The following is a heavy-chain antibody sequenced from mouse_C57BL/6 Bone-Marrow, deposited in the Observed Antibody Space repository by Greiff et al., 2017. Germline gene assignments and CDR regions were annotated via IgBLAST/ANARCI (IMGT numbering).Heavy chain of an antibody. D-gene: IGHD1-1*01. CDR1: GYTFTSYT. Sequence: VQLVESGAELARPGASVKMSCKASGYTFTSYTMHWVKQRPGQGLEWIGYISPSSGYTKDNQKFKDKATVTADKSTSTAYMQMSSLTSEDAAVYYCARGLNLLLRPVWDCWYFDVWGTGTTVTVSS. V-gene: IGHV1-4*01. J-gene: IGHJ1*03. CDR2: ISPSSGYT. CDR3: ARGLNLLLRPVWDCWYFDV.